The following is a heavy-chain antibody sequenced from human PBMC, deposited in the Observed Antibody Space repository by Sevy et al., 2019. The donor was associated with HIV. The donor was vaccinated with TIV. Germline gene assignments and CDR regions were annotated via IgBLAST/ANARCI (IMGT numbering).Heavy chain of an antibody. Sequence: ASVKVSCKVSGSTFSKLSIHWVRQAPGKGLEWMGDFDPQDAETIYAQRFQGRLTMTEDTFSDTAYMELSSLTSEDTTVYYWAIVGLRYCSGASCYQGDWFDPWGQGTLVTVSS. D-gene: IGHD2-15*01. CDR1: GSTFSKLS. V-gene: IGHV1-24*01. J-gene: IGHJ5*02. CDR2: FDPQDAET. CDR3: AIVGLRYCSGASCYQGDWFDP.